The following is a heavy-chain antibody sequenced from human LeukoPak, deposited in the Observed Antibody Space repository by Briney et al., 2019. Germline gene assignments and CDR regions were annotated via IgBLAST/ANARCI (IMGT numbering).Heavy chain of an antibody. CDR1: GYTLTELS. V-gene: IGHV1-24*01. CDR2: FDPEDGET. CDR3: ATTPKYYYDSSGTTGGAFDI. J-gene: IGHJ3*02. Sequence: GASVKVSCKVSGYTLTELSMHWVCQAPGKGLEWMGGFDPEDGETIYAQKFQGRVTMTEDTSTDTAYMELSSLRSEDTAVYYCATTPKYYYDSSGTTGGAFDIWGQGTMVTVSS. D-gene: IGHD3-22*01.